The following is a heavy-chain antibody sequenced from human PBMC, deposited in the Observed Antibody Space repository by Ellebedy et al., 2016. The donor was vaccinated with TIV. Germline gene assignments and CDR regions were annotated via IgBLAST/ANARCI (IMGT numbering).Heavy chain of an antibody. V-gene: IGHV3-48*03. CDR3: ASHWSFGKSWFDP. J-gene: IGHJ5*02. CDR1: GFTFSSYE. Sequence: GESLKISCAASGFTFSSYEMNWVRQAPGKGPEWLAFMTNTGNTVHYADAVKGRFTISRDNGNNSLYLQMNSLRAEDTAVYYCASHWSFGKSWFDPWGQGTLVTVAS. CDR2: MTNTGNTV. D-gene: IGHD1-1*01.